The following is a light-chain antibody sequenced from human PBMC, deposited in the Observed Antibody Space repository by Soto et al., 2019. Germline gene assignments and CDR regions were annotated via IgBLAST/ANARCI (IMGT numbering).Light chain of an antibody. CDR1: QSISNH. V-gene: IGKV1-39*01. Sequence: DIQMTQSPSSLSASVEDRVIITCRASQSISNHLNWYQQKPGKAPKLLIFAASSLQSGVPSRFSGSGSGTDFTLTISSLQPEDFATYYCQQYNNFSPWPFGQGTKVDI. CDR3: QQYNNFSPWP. CDR2: AAS. J-gene: IGKJ1*01.